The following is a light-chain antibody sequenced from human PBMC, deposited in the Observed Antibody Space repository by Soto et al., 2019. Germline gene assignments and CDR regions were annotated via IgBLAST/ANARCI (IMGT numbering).Light chain of an antibody. V-gene: IGKV1-33*01. Sequence: IQMTQAPSSLSASPGHRVIITCQASQDIRNHLNWNQQKPGKAPKLLSYDVSNLATGVPPKLSGGGSGTDFTLTISSLKPEDIATYYCQHYDDLVTFGGGTKVDIK. CDR3: QHYDDLVT. CDR2: DVS. J-gene: IGKJ4*01. CDR1: QDIRNH.